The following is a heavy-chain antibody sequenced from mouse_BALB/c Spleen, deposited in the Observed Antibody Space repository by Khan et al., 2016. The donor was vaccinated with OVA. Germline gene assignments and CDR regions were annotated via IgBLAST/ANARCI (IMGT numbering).Heavy chain of an antibody. Sequence: LVKTGASVKISCKASGYSFTGYYMHWVKQSHGKSLEWIGYISCYNGSTTYNQKFKGKATFTVDTSSSTVYMQFNSLTSEDTAVYYSARGDYYGSSSFSYWGQGTLVTVFA. V-gene: IGHV1S34*01. D-gene: IGHD1-1*01. CDR3: ARGDYYGSSSFSY. CDR1: GYSFTGYY. CDR2: ISCYNGST. J-gene: IGHJ3*02.